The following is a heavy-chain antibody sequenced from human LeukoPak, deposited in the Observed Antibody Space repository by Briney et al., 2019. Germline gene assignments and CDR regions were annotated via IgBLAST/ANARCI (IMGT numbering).Heavy chain of an antibody. D-gene: IGHD4-23*01. J-gene: IGHJ3*02. Sequence: PSETLSLTCTVSGVSISSGHYYWSWIRQPPGKGLQWIGFIYHSGSTYYNPSLKSRVTISVDRSKNQFSLKLSSVTAADTAVYYCARDYAWSTGTARVRWIGALDIWGQGTMVTVSS. CDR3: ARDYAWSTGTARVRWIGALDI. CDR1: GVSISSGHYY. CDR2: IYHSGST. V-gene: IGHV4-30-2*01.